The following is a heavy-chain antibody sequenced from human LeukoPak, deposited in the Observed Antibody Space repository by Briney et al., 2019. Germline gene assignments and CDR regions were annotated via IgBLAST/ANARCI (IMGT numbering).Heavy chain of an antibody. CDR1: GFTLSSYA. J-gene: IGHJ4*02. CDR2: ISGSGDTT. D-gene: IGHD6-13*01. CDR3: AKDRVVATGIGEFDY. V-gene: IGHV3-23*01. Sequence: GGSLRLSCAGSGFTLSSYAMSWVRQAPGKGLEWVSAISGSGDTTYYADSVKGRFTISRDSSRNTLYLHMNSLRGEDTAVYYYAKDRVVATGIGEFDYWGQGTLVTVSS.